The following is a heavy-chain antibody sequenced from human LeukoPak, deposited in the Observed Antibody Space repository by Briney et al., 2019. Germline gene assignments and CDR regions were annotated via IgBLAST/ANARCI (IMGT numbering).Heavy chain of an antibody. V-gene: IGHV3-30*02. CDR2: IRYDGSNK. D-gene: IGHD3-3*01. CDR1: GFTFSSYG. J-gene: IGHJ4*02. Sequence: GGSLRLSCAASGFTFSSYGMHWVRQAPGKGLEWVAFIRYDGSNKYYADSVKGRFTISRDNSKNTLYLQMNSLRAEDTAVYYCARDPEPLGFWSAWYFDYWGQGTLVTVSS. CDR3: ARDPEPLGFWSAWYFDY.